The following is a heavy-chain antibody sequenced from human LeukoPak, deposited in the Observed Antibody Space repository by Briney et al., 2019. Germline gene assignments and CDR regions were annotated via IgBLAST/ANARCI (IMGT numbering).Heavy chain of an antibody. D-gene: IGHD3-9*01. CDR3: ARVGGVSILTGYELDP. CDR2: ISYDGRNK. Sequence: GRSLRLSCALSAFTLSSYAMHWVSQAPSTGLEWVAVISYDGRNKYYANSVKGRFTTSRDNSKNTLYLQMNSLRAEDTAVYYCARVGGVSILTGYELDPWGQGTLVTVSS. J-gene: IGHJ5*02. V-gene: IGHV3-30*04. CDR1: AFTLSSYA.